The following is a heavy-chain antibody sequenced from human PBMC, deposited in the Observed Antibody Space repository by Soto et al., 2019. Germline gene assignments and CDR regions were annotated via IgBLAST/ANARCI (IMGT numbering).Heavy chain of an antibody. CDR1: GFTFSSYA. Sequence: PGGSLRLSCAASGFTFSSYAMSWVRQAPGKGLEWVSAISGSGGSTYYADSVKGRFTISRDNSKNTLYLQMNSLRAEDTAVYYCAKDRVVRGVINHYGMDVWGQGTTVTVSS. CDR3: AKDRVVRGVINHYGMDV. V-gene: IGHV3-23*01. CDR2: ISGSGGST. D-gene: IGHD3-10*01. J-gene: IGHJ6*02.